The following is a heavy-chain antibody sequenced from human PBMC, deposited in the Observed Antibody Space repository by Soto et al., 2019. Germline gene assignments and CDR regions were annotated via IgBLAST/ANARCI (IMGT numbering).Heavy chain of an antibody. CDR1: GYSISSGYY. J-gene: IGHJ5*02. D-gene: IGHD2-2*01. Sequence: NPSETLSLTCAVSGYSISSGYYWGWLRQPPGKGLEWIGSIYHGGSTYYNPSLNSRVTISVDTSKNQFSLKLSSVSAADTALYYCARCSLVVVPAPGFDPWGRGTLVTVSS. CDR2: IYHGGST. CDR3: ARCSLVVVPAPGFDP. V-gene: IGHV4-38-2*01.